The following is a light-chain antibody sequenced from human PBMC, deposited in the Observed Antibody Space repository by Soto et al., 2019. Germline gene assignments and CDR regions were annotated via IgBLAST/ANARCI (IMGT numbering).Light chain of an antibody. Sequence: QSVLTQPASVSGSPGQSITISCTGSSSDVGSNNLVSWYQQLPGKAPKLMIYEGSERPSGVSHRFSGSKSGNTASLTISGPQSEDEADYYCCSYATSTTWVFGGGTKLTVL. CDR3: CSYATSTTWV. CDR2: EGS. J-gene: IGLJ3*02. CDR1: SSDVGSNNL. V-gene: IGLV2-23*01.